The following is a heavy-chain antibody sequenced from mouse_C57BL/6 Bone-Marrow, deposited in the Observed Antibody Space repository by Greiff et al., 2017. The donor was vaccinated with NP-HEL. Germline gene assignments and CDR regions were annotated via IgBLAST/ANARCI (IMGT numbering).Heavy chain of an antibody. CDR2: ISSGGSYT. V-gene: IGHV5-6*01. J-gene: IGHJ3*01. Sequence: EVNLVESGGDLVKPGGSLKLSCAASGFTFSSYGMSWVRQTPDKRLEWVATISSGGSYTYYPDSVKGRFTISRDNAKNTLYLQMSSLKSEDTAMYYCASNYEAYWGQGTLVTVSA. D-gene: IGHD2-1*01. CDR3: ASNYEAY. CDR1: GFTFSSYG.